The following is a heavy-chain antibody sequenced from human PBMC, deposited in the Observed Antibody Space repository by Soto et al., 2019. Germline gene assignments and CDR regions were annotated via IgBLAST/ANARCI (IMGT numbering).Heavy chain of an antibody. V-gene: IGHV3-11*06. Sequence: QVQLVESGGGLVKPGGSLRLSCAASGFTFSDYYMSWIRQAPGKGLEWVSYISSSSSYTNYADSVKGRFTISRDNAKNSLYLQMNSLRAEDTAVYYCARATRDGSGSYYVYYYCMDVWGQGTTVTVSS. CDR1: GFTFSDYY. D-gene: IGHD3-10*01. CDR3: ARATRDGSGSYYVYYYCMDV. CDR2: ISSSSSYT. J-gene: IGHJ6*02.